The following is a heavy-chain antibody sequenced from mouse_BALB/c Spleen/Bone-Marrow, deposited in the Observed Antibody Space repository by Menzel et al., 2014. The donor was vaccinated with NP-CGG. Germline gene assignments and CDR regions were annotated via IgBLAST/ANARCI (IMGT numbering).Heavy chain of an antibody. D-gene: IGHD2-1*01. CDR2: IWGDGST. CDR1: GFSLTGYG. Sequence: VMLVESGPGLVAPSQSLSITCTVSGFSLTGYGVSWVRQPPGKGLEWLGMIWGDGSTDYNSALKSRLSISKDNSKSQVFLKMNSLQTDDTARYYCARDGGNRAWFAYWGQGTLVTVSA. V-gene: IGHV2-6-7*01. CDR3: ARDGGNRAWFAY. J-gene: IGHJ3*01.